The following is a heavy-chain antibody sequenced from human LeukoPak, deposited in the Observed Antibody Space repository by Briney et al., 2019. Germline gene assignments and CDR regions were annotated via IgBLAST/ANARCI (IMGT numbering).Heavy chain of an antibody. Sequence: GGSLRLSRAASGFTFSSYGMHWVRQAPGKGLEWVAVISYDGSNKYYADSVKGRFTISRDNSKSTLYLQMNSLRAEDTAVYYCALLEGSGTEPFDYWGQGTLVTVSS. J-gene: IGHJ4*02. V-gene: IGHV3-30*03. CDR1: GFTFSSYG. D-gene: IGHD3-10*01. CDR2: ISYDGSNK. CDR3: ALLEGSGTEPFDY.